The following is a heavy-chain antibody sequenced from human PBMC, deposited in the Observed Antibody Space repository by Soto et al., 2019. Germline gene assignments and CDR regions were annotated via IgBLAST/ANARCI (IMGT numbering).Heavy chain of an antibody. D-gene: IGHD1-26*01. J-gene: IGHJ3*02. Sequence: QVQLVQSGAEVNKPGASVKVSCKASGYPFTNHGISWVRQAPGQRLEWMGLISTYNRNLKYSERFQGRLTLTTDTSTSTAYMEMRSLRSDDTAVYYCAVGITASGEDALDIWGQGTMVTVSS. CDR2: ISTYNRNL. CDR1: GYPFTNHG. CDR3: AVGITASGEDALDI. V-gene: IGHV1-18*04.